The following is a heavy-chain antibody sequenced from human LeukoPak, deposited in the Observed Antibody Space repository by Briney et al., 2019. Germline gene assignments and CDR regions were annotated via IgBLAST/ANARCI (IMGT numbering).Heavy chain of an antibody. J-gene: IGHJ3*02. Sequence: GGSLRLSCPASGFTFSSCWMSWVRQAPGKGLEWVASIKQDGSEKYYVDSVKGRFTISRDNAKNSLFLQMNSLRAEDTAVYYCARDPTFYFDSSGFPHHAFDIWGQGTMVTVSS. CDR1: GFTFSSCW. CDR3: ARDPTFYFDSSGFPHHAFDI. V-gene: IGHV3-7*05. D-gene: IGHD3-22*01. CDR2: IKQDGSEK.